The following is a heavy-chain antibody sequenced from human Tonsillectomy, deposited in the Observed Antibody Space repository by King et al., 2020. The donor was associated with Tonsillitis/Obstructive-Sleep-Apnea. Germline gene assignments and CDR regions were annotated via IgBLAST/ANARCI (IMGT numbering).Heavy chain of an antibody. CDR1: GFTFSSNG. CDR3: AKSQKRDSSSSFDY. CDR2: ISYDVNNK. D-gene: IGHD6-6*01. V-gene: IGHV3-30*18. Sequence: VQLVESGGGVVQPGRSLRLSCAASGFTFSSNGMHWVRQAPGQGLVWVAAISYDVNNKYYADSVKGRFTISRDNSKNTLYLQMNSLRAEDTAVYYCAKSQKRDSSSSFDYWGQGTLVTVSS. J-gene: IGHJ4*02.